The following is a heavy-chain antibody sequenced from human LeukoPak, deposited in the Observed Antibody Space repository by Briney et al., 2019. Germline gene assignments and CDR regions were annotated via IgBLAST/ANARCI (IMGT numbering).Heavy chain of an antibody. Sequence: YHQTWITHPTGNTHHTNTNIQYSRTTTHNPSLKSRVTISVHTSKNQFPPQLSSVTAADTAVYYCARASSWYKDYYYGMEVWTKGTTVTVSS. D-gene: IGHD6-13*01. CDR2: IQYSRTT. CDR3: ARASSWYKDYYYGMEV. CDR1: YH. J-gene: IGHJ6*04. V-gene: IGHV4-59*01.